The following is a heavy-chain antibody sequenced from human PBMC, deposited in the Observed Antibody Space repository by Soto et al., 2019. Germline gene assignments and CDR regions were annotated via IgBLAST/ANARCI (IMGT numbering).Heavy chain of an antibody. V-gene: IGHV3-30*18. CDR1: GFTFSSYG. CDR2: ISYDGSNK. J-gene: IGHJ4*02. D-gene: IGHD3-10*01. CDR3: AKDPYYGSGSYPDY. Sequence: GSLRLSCAASGFTFSSYGMHWVRQAPGKGLEWVAVISYDGSNKYYADSVKGRFTISRDNSKNTLYLQMNSLRAEDTAVYYCAKDPYYGSGSYPDYWGQGTLVTVSS.